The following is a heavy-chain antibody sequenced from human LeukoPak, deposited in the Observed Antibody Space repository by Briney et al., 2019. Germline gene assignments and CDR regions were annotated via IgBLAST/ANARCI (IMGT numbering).Heavy chain of an antibody. Sequence: PSVNVSCKASGYTFTSYDINWVRQATGQGLEWMGWMNPNSGNTGYAQKLQGRVTMTRNTSISTAYIELSSLRSEDTAVYYCAIEVGYYGSGSYPADAFDIWGQGTMVTVSS. D-gene: IGHD3-10*01. CDR2: MNPNSGNT. V-gene: IGHV1-8*01. J-gene: IGHJ3*02. CDR3: AIEVGYYGSGSYPADAFDI. CDR1: GYTFTSYD.